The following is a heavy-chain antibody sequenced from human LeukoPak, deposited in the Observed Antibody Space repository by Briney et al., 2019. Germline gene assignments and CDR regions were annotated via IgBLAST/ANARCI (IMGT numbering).Heavy chain of an antibody. CDR2: ISYDGSNK. CDR3: ARDRGESNYYDSSGTFDY. CDR1: GFTFSSYA. D-gene: IGHD3-22*01. Sequence: GGSLRLSCAASGFTFSSYAMHWVRQAPGKGLEWVAVISYDGSNKYYADSVKGRFTISRDNSKNTLYLQMNSLRAEDTAVYYCARDRGESNYYDSSGTFDYWGQGTLVTVSS. V-gene: IGHV3-30*04. J-gene: IGHJ4*02.